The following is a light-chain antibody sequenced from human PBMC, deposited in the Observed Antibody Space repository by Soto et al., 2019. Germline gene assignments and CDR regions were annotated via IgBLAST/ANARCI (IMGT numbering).Light chain of an antibody. CDR1: QSVSSSY. CDR3: KQYGSSPFLT. J-gene: IGKJ4*01. V-gene: IGKV3-20*01. CDR2: GAS. Sequence: EIVLTQSPGTLSLSPGEIATLSCRASQSVSSSYLAWYQQKPGQAPRLLIYGASSRATGIPDRFSGSGSGTDFTLTISRLEPEDFGVYYCKQYGSSPFLTFGGGTKVAIK.